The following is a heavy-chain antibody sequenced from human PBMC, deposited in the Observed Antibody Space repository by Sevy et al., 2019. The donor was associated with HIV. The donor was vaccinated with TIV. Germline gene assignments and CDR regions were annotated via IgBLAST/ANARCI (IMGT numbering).Heavy chain of an antibody. CDR3: AREGTYYDSSGYQYYFYY. CDR2: ISRTSSTI. CDR1: GFTFSSYS. D-gene: IGHD3-22*01. J-gene: IGHJ4*02. Sequence: GGSLRLSCAASGFTFSSYSMNWVRQAPGKGLEWVSYISRTSSTIYYADSVKGRFTISRDNAKNSLYLQMNSLRDEDTAVYYCAREGTYYDSSGYQYYFYYWGQGTLVTVSS. V-gene: IGHV3-48*02.